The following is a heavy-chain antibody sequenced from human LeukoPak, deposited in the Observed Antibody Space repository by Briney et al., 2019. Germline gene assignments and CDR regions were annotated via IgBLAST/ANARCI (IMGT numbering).Heavy chain of an antibody. Sequence: SETLSLTCTVSGGSISSSSYYWGWIRQPPGKGLEWIGTIYYTGSTYYNPSLKSRVTISIDTSKNQFSLKLSSVTAADTAVYYCARAPRGGYDDAFDIWGQGTMVTVSS. CDR2: IYYTGST. J-gene: IGHJ3*02. D-gene: IGHD5-12*01. CDR3: ARAPRGGYDDAFDI. CDR1: GGSISSSSYY. V-gene: IGHV4-39*07.